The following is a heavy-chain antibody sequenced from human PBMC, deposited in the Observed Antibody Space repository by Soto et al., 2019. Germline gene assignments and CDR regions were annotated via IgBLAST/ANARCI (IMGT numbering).Heavy chain of an antibody. J-gene: IGHJ4*02. Sequence: QITLKESGPPLVRPTQTLTLTCTFSGFSLTTSGVGVGWIRQPPGKALEWLAVIYWDDDKRYSSSLKSRLTITKDTSKNQVVLTMTNMDPVDKATYYCAHHPYYGLGSYSFDYWGQGTLVTVSS. CDR1: GFSLTTSGVG. V-gene: IGHV2-5*02. CDR3: AHHPYYGLGSYSFDY. D-gene: IGHD3-10*01. CDR2: IYWDDDK.